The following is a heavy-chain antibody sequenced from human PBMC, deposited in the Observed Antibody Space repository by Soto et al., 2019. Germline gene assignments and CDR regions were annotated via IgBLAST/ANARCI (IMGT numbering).Heavy chain of an antibody. Sequence: SVKVSCKASGGTFSSYAISWVRQAPGQGLEWMGGIIPIFVTANYAQKFQGRVTITADESTSTAYMELSSLRSEDTAVYYCARDSGGYIYYDFRSGYGDYWGQGTLVTVSS. J-gene: IGHJ4*02. CDR2: IIPIFVTA. CDR1: GGTFSSYA. CDR3: ARDSGGYIYYDFRSGYGDY. D-gene: IGHD3-3*01. V-gene: IGHV1-69*13.